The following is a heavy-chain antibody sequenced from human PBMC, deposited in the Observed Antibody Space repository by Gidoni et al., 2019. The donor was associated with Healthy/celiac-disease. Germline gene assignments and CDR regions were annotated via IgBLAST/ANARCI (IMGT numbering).Heavy chain of an antibody. J-gene: IGHJ6*02. V-gene: IGHV4-34*01. Sequence: QVQLQQWGAGLLKPSETLSLTCAVYGGSFSGYYWSWIRQPPGKGLEWIGEINHSGSTNYNPSLKSRVTISVDTSKNQFSLKLSSVTAADTAVYYCARVAYQYYYYYYGMDVWGQGTTVTVSS. CDR1: GGSFSGYY. CDR2: INHSGST. CDR3: ARVAYQYYYYYYGMDV. D-gene: IGHD2-2*01.